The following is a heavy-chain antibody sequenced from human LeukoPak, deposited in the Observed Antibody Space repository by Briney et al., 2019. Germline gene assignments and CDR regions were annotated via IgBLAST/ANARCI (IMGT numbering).Heavy chain of an antibody. Sequence: SETLSLTCTVSGVSISGYYWSWIRQPAREGLEWIGRIYTSGGTNYNPSLKSRVTMSVDTSKNQFSLKLSSVTAADTAVYYCARAVYSSNWYAFDYWGQGALVTVSS. CDR1: GVSISGYY. CDR2: IYTSGGT. J-gene: IGHJ4*02. CDR3: ARAVYSSNWYAFDY. D-gene: IGHD6-13*01. V-gene: IGHV4-4*07.